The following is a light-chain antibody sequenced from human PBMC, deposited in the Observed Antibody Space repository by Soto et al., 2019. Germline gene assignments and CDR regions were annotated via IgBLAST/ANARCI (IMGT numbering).Light chain of an antibody. V-gene: IGKV2-28*01. CDR1: RNLMHSNGYNY. Sequence: DIEMTQSPLSLPVTPGEPASISCRSSRNLMHSNGYNYLDWYLQKPGQSPQLLIYLGSNRASGVPDRFSGSGSGTDFILRINRVEAEDVGVYYCMQTLQTPTFGQGTKVDIK. CDR3: MQTLQTPT. J-gene: IGKJ1*01. CDR2: LGS.